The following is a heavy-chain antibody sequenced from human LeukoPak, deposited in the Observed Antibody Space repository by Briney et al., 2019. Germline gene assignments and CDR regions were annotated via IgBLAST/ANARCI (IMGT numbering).Heavy chain of an antibody. V-gene: IGHV3-7*01. D-gene: IGHD4-17*01. Sequence: GGSLRLSCAASGFTFSNYWMGWVRQAPGKRPEWVANMNIDGSEKYYADSVKGRFTISRDNARNSVYLQMNSLRVEDTAVYYCARCYGDHDPSDYWGQGTLVTVSS. CDR3: ARCYGDHDPSDY. J-gene: IGHJ4*02. CDR2: MNIDGSEK. CDR1: GFTFSNYW.